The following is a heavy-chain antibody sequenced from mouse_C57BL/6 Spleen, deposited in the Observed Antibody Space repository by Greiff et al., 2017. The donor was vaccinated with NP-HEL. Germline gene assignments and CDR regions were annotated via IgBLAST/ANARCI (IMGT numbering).Heavy chain of an antibody. V-gene: IGHV1-64*01. CDR2: IHPNSGST. D-gene: IGHD3-3*01. CDR3: ARVPGPYWYFDV. CDR1: GYTFTSYW. Sequence: VQLQQPGAELVKPGASVKLSCKASGYTFTSYWMHWVKQRPGQGLEWIGMIHPNSGSTNYNEKFKSKATLTVDNSSSTAYMQLSSLTSEDSAVYYCARVPGPYWYFDVWGTGTTVTVSS. J-gene: IGHJ1*03.